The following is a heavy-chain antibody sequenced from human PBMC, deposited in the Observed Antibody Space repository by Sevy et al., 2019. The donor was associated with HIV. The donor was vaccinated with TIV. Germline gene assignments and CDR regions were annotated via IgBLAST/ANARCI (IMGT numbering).Heavy chain of an antibody. D-gene: IGHD6-6*01. J-gene: IGHJ4*02. V-gene: IGHV3-23*01. Sequence: GGSLRLSCAASGFTFSSYAMSWVRQAPGKGLEWVSATSGSGGSTYYADSVKGRFTISRDNSKNTLYLQMNSLRAEDTAVYDCAKVATYSSSARERRPIDYWGQGTLVTVSS. CDR2: TSGSGGST. CDR3: AKVATYSSSARERRPIDY. CDR1: GFTFSSYA.